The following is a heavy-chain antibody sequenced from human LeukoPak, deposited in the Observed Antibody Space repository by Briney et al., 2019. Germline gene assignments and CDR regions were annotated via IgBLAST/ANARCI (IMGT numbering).Heavy chain of an antibody. V-gene: IGHV5-51*01. Sequence: KPGESLKISCKGSGYSFANYWVAWVRQMPGKGLECMGIIYPGDSETTYSPSFQGLVTISADKSISTAYLQWSSLKASDTAMYYCARLGPGTWTNPYYFDYWGQGILVTVSS. J-gene: IGHJ4*02. CDR1: GYSFANYW. CDR2: IYPGDSET. D-gene: IGHD3-10*01. CDR3: ARLGPGTWTNPYYFDY.